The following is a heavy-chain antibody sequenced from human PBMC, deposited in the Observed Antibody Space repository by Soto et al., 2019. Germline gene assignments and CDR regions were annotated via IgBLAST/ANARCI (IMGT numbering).Heavy chain of an antibody. CDR3: AIQRYSSDWNRGYFAY. V-gene: IGHV3-23*01. CDR1: GFTFNNYA. J-gene: IGHJ4*02. Sequence: EVQLLESGGGLLQPGGSLRLSCAASGFTFNNYALSWVRQAPEKGLEWVSIISGSGGSTYYADSVRGRFTISRDNSKNTVYLQMNSLRAEDTAMYYCAIQRYSSDWNRGYFAYWGQGTLVTVSS. D-gene: IGHD6-19*01. CDR2: ISGSGGST.